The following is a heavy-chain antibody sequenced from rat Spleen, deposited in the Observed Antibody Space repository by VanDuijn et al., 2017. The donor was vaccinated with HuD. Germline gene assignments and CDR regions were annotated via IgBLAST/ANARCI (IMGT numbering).Heavy chain of an antibody. D-gene: IGHD1-8*01. CDR1: GFTFSDYY. CDR3: ARHGTTIALDY. Sequence: EVQLVKSGGGLVQPGRSLKLSCAASGFTFSDYYMAWVRQAPTKGLEWVATISSDGGRNFYRDSVKGRFTISRDNAKSTLNLQMDSLRSEDTATYHCARHGTTIALDYWGQGVMVTVSS. J-gene: IGHJ2*01. CDR2: ISSDGGRN. V-gene: IGHV5-29*01.